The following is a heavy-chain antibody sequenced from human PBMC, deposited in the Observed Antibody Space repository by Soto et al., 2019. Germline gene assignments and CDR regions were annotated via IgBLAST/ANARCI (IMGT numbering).Heavy chain of an antibody. J-gene: IGHJ4*02. Sequence: EVQLLESGGGLVQPGGSLRLSCAASGFTFSSDAMSWVRQAPGKGLEWVSGISGSSDSIYYADSVKGRFTISRDNSQNTLYLQMNSLTAEDTAVYYCARDQVVQAPIHTFDYWGQGTLVTVSS. CDR1: GFTFSSDA. V-gene: IGHV3-23*01. CDR3: ARDQVVQAPIHTFDY. CDR2: ISGSSDSI. D-gene: IGHD2-2*02.